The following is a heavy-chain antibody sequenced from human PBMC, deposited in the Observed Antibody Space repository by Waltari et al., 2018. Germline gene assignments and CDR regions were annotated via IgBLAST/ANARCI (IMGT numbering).Heavy chain of an antibody. CDR1: GFPFDTYA. CDR2: ISSNGGNT. V-gene: IGHV3-64*01. Sequence: EVQLVESGGNLVEPGGSLRLSCAAFGFPFDTYALHWFRQAPGKGLEYVSAISSNGGNTYYANSVKGRFTISRDNSKNTLYLQMGSLRAEDMAVYYCARGQSSGAPDYWGQGTLVTVSS. D-gene: IGHD3-10*01. J-gene: IGHJ4*02. CDR3: ARGQSSGAPDY.